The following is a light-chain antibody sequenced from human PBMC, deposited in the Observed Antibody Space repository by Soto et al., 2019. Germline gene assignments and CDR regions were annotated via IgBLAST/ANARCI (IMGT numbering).Light chain of an antibody. CDR2: EVS. Sequence: QSALTQPASVSGSPGQSITISCTGTSSDIGAYNYVSWYQQHPGKAPKLMLYEVSNRPSGVSIRFSGSKSGNTASLTISGLQAEDDADYYCNSYTSSSTLYVFGTGTKVTVL. V-gene: IGLV2-14*01. J-gene: IGLJ1*01. CDR1: SSDIGAYNY. CDR3: NSYTSSSTLYV.